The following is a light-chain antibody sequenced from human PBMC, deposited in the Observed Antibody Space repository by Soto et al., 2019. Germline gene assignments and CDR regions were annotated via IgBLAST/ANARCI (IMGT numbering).Light chain of an antibody. Sequence: EIVLTQSPDTLSLSPGERATLSCRASQAISESYVAWYQQKPGEAPRLLIYSASSRAAGIPDRFSGSGSGTDFTLTISRLEPEDFAIYYCQQFGGSPLFTFGPGTKVDIK. CDR1: QAISESY. V-gene: IGKV3-20*01. CDR2: SAS. CDR3: QQFGGSPLFT. J-gene: IGKJ3*01.